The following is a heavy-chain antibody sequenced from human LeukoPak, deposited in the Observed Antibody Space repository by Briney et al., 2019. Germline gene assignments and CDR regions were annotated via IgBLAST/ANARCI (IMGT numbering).Heavy chain of an antibody. J-gene: IGHJ4*02. CDR2: IYSSGST. V-gene: IGHV4-4*07. CDR3: ATYYCSSVCRFDN. D-gene: IGHD2-2*01. Sequence: SETLSLTCTVSGDSVSNDKYYWSWIRQPAGKGLEWIGRIYSSGSTNYNPSLKSRVTMSVDTSKNQFSLKLSSVTAADTAMYYCATYYCSSVCRFDNWGQGTLVTVSS. CDR1: GDSVSNDKYY.